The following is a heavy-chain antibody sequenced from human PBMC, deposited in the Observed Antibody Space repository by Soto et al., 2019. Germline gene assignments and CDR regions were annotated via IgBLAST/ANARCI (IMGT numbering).Heavy chain of an antibody. Sequence: GASVKVSCKASGYTFTGYYMHWVRQAPGQGLEWMGLINPNSGGTNYAQKFQGRVTMTRDTSISTAYMELSRLRSDDTAVYYCARDLDVVGYNWNYAHFDYWGQGTLVTVSS. D-gene: IGHD1-7*01. V-gene: IGHV1-2*02. CDR2: INPNSGGT. CDR3: ARDLDVVGYNWNYAHFDY. CDR1: GYTFTGYY. J-gene: IGHJ4*02.